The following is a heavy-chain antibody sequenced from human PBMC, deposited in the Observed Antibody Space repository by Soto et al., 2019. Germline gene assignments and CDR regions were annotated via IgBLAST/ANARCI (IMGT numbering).Heavy chain of an antibody. J-gene: IGHJ3*02. CDR1: GYTFTSYA. Sequence: GASVKVSCKASGYTFTSYAMKWVRQDTGQGLEWMGWINTNTGNPTYAQGFTGRFVFSLDTSVSTAYLQICSLKAEDTAVYYCARVPGYCSGGSCYPDAFDIWGQGTMVTVSS. V-gene: IGHV7-4-1*01. D-gene: IGHD2-15*01. CDR3: ARVPGYCSGGSCYPDAFDI. CDR2: INTNTGNP.